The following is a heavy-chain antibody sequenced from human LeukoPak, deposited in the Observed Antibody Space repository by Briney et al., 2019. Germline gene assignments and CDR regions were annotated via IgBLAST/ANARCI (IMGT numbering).Heavy chain of an antibody. CDR3: TTGHYSTSGDY. CDR1: GFIFRDAY. D-gene: IGHD6-6*01. J-gene: IGHJ4*02. CDR2: IKTKSDRGTT. Sequence: GGSLRLSCVASGFIFRDAYMNWVRQAPGKGLEWVGRIKTKSDRGTTDYAAPVKGRFTIARDDSKSTLYLQMDSLKTDDTAIYYCTTGHYSTSGDYWGQETLVTVSS. V-gene: IGHV3-15*01.